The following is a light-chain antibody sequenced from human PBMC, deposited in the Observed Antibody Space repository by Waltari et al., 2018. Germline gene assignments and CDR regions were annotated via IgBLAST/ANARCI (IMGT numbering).Light chain of an antibody. V-gene: IGLV2-11*01. CDR3: CSYAGRYTHVV. J-gene: IGLJ2*01. Sequence: QSALTQPRSVSGSPGQSATISCTGTSSDVGAYDYVSWYQHHPGKAPKRMICDVTQRPSGVPDRFPGSKSGNTASLTISGLQAEDEAYYYCCSYAGRYTHVVFGGGTKLTVL. CDR2: DVT. CDR1: SSDVGAYDY.